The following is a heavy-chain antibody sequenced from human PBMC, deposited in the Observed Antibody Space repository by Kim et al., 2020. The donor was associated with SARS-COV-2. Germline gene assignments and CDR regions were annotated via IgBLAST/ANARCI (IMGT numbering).Heavy chain of an antibody. D-gene: IGHD6-13*01. V-gene: IGHV3-43*02. CDR1: GFTFDDYA. J-gene: IGHJ6*03. CDR2: ISGDGGST. Sequence: GGSLRLSCAASGFTFDDYAMHWVRQAPGKGLEWVSLISGDGGSTYYTDSVKGRFTISRDNSKNSLYLQMNSLRTEDTALYYCAKDAQRSSWTYYYYMDVWGKGTTVTVSS. CDR3: AKDAQRSSWTYYYYMDV.